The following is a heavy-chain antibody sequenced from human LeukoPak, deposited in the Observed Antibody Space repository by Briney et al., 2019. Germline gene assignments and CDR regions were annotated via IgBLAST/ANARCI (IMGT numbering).Heavy chain of an antibody. CDR3: AREKDNYYDSSGLGPAFDY. V-gene: IGHV3-30-3*01. D-gene: IGHD3-22*01. CDR1: GFTFSSYA. J-gene: IGHJ4*02. CDR2: ISYDGSNK. Sequence: GGSLRLSCAASGFTFSSYAMHWVRQAPGKGLEWVAVISYDGSNKYYADSVKGRFTISRDNSKNTLYLQMNSLRAEDTAVYYCAREKDNYYDSSGLGPAFDYWGQGTLVTVSS.